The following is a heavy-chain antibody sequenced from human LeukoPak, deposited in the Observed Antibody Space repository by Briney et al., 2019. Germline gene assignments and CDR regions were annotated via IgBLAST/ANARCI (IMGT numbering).Heavy chain of an antibody. CDR2: IYYSGST. J-gene: IGHJ6*02. CDR3: ARDKIARFVYYGMDV. V-gene: IGHV4-31*03. CDR1: GGSISSGGYS. Sequence: SQTLSLTCTVSGGSISSGGYSWSWIRQHPGKGLEWIGYIYYSGSTYYNPSLKSRVTISVDTSKNQFSLKLSSVTAADTAVYYCARDKIARFVYYGMDVWGQGTTVTVSS. D-gene: IGHD3-16*01.